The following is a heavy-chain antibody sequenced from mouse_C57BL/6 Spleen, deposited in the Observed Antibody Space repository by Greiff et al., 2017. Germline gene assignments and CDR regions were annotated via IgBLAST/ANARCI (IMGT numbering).Heavy chain of an antibody. D-gene: IGHD2-4*01. J-gene: IGHJ1*03. CDR2: ISSGSSTI. CDR1: GFTFSDYG. CDR3: ARTDDYDVWYFAV. V-gene: IGHV5-17*01. Sequence: EVKLVESGGGLVKPGGSLKLSCAASGFTFSDYGMHWVRQAPEKGLEWVAYISSGSSTIYYADTVKGRFTISRDNAKNTLFLQMTSLRSEDTAMYYCARTDDYDVWYFAVWGTGTTVTVSS.